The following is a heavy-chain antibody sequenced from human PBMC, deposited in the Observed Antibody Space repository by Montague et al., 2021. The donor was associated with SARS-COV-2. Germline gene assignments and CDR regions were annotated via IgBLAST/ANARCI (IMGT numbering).Heavy chain of an antibody. V-gene: IGHV2-5*02. Sequence: VKPTQTLTLTCSFSGFSLRTSGVGVGWIRQPPGKALEWLAVIYWDDAKRYSPSLKSRLTITKDTSKNQVVLTMTNMDPVDTATYYCVHSYADYLFDYWGQGTLVSVSS. CDR2: IYWDDAK. CDR3: VHSYADYLFDY. D-gene: IGHD4-17*01. CDR1: GFSLRTSGVG. J-gene: IGHJ4*02.